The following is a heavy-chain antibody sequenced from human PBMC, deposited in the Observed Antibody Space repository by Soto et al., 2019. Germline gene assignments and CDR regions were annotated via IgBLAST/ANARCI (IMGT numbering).Heavy chain of an antibody. V-gene: IGHV3-30*18. CDR1: GFTFSTYG. D-gene: IGHD3-9*01. CDR2: ISYDRSNK. Sequence: QVQLVESGGGVVQPGRSLRLSCAASGFTFSTYGMHWVRQAPGKGLERVAVISYDRSNKYNADSVKGRFTISRDNSMNMLYLQMNSLTAEDTAVYYCAKPIVNYDILTPHETFDIWGQGTMVTVSS. J-gene: IGHJ3*02. CDR3: AKPIVNYDILTPHETFDI.